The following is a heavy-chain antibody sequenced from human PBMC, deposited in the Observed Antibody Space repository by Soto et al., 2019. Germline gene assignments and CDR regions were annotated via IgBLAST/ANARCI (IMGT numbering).Heavy chain of an antibody. J-gene: IGHJ6*02. CDR3: AREGCIAAAGTNYGMDV. D-gene: IGHD6-13*01. CDR2: TYYRPEWYN. V-gene: IGHV6-1*01. CDR1: GDSVSSNSAA. Sequence: SRTLSLPCAISGDSVSSNSAAWNWIRQSPSRGLEWLGRTYYRPEWYNDYAVSVKSRITINPDTSKNQFTLQLNSVTPEDTAVYYCAREGCIAAAGTNYGMDVWGQGTTVTVSS.